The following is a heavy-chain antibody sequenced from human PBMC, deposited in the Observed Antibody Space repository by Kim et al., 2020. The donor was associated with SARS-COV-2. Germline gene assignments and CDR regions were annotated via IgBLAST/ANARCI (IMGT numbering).Heavy chain of an antibody. CDR2: ISAYNGNT. J-gene: IGHJ4*02. Sequence: ASVKVSCKASGYTFTSYGISWVRQAPGQGLEWMGWISAYNGNTNYAQKLQGRVTMTTDTSTSTAYMELRSLRSDDTAVYYCATSSLVGAYFDIFDYWGQGTLVTVSS. V-gene: IGHV1-18*04. CDR1: GYTFTSYG. D-gene: IGHD1-26*01. CDR3: ATSSLVGAYFDIFDY.